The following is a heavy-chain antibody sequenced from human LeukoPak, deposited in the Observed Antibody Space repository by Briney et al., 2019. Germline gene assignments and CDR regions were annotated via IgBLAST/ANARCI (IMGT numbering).Heavy chain of an antibody. V-gene: IGHV4-59*01. CDR3: ARCYCSSDTCYHLDV. Sequence: KASETLSLTCTVSGGSINSYYWSWIRQPPGEGLEWIGYIYYSGSTNYSPSLNSRVTMSVDTSKNQLSLKLTSVTAADTAVYYCARCYCSSDTCYHLDVWGKGTTVTVSS. CDR1: GGSINSYY. J-gene: IGHJ6*03. CDR2: IYYSGST. D-gene: IGHD2-2*01.